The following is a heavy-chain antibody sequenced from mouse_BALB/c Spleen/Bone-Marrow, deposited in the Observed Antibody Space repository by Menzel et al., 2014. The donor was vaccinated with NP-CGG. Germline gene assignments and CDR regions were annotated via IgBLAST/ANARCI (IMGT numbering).Heavy chain of an antibody. D-gene: IGHD2-1*01. V-gene: IGHV1S81*02. Sequence: QVQLQQPGDELVKPGASVKLSCMASGFTFTSYWIHWVKQRPGQGPEWIGEINPSNGRTNYNEKSKRKATLTEDKSSSTAYMQLSSLTSEDSAVYYCARDGNYRYAMDYWGQGTSVTVSS. CDR1: GFTFTSYW. CDR2: INPSNGRT. J-gene: IGHJ4*01. CDR3: ARDGNYRYAMDY.